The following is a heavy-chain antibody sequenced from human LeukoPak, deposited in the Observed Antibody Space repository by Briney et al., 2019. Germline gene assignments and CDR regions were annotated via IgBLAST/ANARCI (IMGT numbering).Heavy chain of an antibody. CDR1: GFSISSGYY. V-gene: IGHV4-38-2*02. D-gene: IGHD1-1*01. CDR3: AREAERRVVN. J-gene: IGHJ4*02. Sequence: SETLSLTCVVSGFSISSGYYWGWIRPPPGKGLEWIGNIHPSGIMFHNSSLNSRVTMSIDTSKNQFSLKLSSVTAADTAVYYCAREAERRVVNWGQGTLVTVSS. CDR2: IHPSGIM.